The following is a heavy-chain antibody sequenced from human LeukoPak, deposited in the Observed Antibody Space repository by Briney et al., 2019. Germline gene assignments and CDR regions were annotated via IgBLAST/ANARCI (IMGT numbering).Heavy chain of an antibody. Sequence: QPGGSLRLSCAASGFTFSDYDMHWVRQATGKGLEWVSAIGTAGDTYYTGSVKGRFSISREHAKNSLYLQMNSLRAGDTAVYYCARVAKERVGGVYYFDYWGQGTLVTVSS. CDR2: IGTAGDT. D-gene: IGHD1-1*01. CDR3: ARVAKERVGGVYYFDY. CDR1: GFTFSDYD. J-gene: IGHJ4*02. V-gene: IGHV3-13*01.